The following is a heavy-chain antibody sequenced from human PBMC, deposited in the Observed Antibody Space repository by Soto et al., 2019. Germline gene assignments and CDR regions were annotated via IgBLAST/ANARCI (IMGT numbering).Heavy chain of an antibody. J-gene: IGHJ6*02. D-gene: IGHD3-3*01. Sequence: PGGSLRLSCAASGFTFSSYGMHWVRQAPGKGLEWVAVISYDGSNKYYADSVKGRFTISRDNSKNTLYLQMNSLRAEDTAVYYCAKDQTYYDFWSGYYDGMDVWGQGTTVTVSS. CDR3: AKDQTYYDFWSGYYDGMDV. CDR2: ISYDGSNK. CDR1: GFTFSSYG. V-gene: IGHV3-30*18.